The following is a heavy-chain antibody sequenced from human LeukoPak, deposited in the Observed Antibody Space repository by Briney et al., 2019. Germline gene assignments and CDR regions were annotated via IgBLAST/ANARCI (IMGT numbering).Heavy chain of an antibody. CDR3: ARDGSGPTVAFDI. Sequence: GGSLRLSCAASGFTFSSYGMHWVRQAPGKGLEWVAVIWYDGSNKYYTDSVKGRFTISRDNSKNTLYLQMNSLRAEDTAVYYCARDGSGPTVAFDIWGQGTMVTVSS. V-gene: IGHV3-33*01. J-gene: IGHJ3*02. D-gene: IGHD4-17*01. CDR1: GFTFSSYG. CDR2: IWYDGSNK.